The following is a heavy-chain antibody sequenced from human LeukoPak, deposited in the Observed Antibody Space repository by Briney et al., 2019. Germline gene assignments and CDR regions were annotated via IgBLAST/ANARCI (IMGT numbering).Heavy chain of an antibody. Sequence: ASVKVSCKASGYTFTSYAMHWVRQAPGQRLEWMGWINAGNGNTKYSQEFQGRVTITRDTSASTAYMELSSLRSDDTAVYYCARAKSIWGSYREVDYWGQGTLVTVSS. V-gene: IGHV1-3*01. CDR1: GYTFTSYA. CDR2: INAGNGNT. D-gene: IGHD3-16*01. CDR3: ARAKSIWGSYREVDY. J-gene: IGHJ4*02.